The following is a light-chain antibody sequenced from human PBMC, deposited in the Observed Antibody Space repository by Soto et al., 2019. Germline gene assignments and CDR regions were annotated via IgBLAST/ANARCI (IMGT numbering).Light chain of an antibody. J-gene: IGKJ1*01. Sequence: DIQMTQSPSSVSASVGDRVTITCRASQSISSWLAWYQQKPGKAPKLLIYKASTLESGVPSRFSGSGSGTEFTLTISSLQSDDSATYYCQQYNSYSWTFGQGTKVDIK. CDR1: QSISSW. V-gene: IGKV1-5*03. CDR3: QQYNSYSWT. CDR2: KAS.